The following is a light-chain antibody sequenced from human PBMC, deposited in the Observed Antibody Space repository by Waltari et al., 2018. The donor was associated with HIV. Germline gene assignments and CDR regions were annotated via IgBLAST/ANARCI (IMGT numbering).Light chain of an antibody. V-gene: IGKV3-11*01. CDR3: QQRSNWPALS. Sequence: DIVLTQSPATLSLSPGERAILSGRASQNVNTKLAWYKQKPGQAPRLLIFDASKRATGIPARFSGRGSGTDFTLTISSLDAEDAALYFCQQRSNWPALSFGGGTKVEIK. CDR1: QNVNTK. CDR2: DAS. J-gene: IGKJ4*01.